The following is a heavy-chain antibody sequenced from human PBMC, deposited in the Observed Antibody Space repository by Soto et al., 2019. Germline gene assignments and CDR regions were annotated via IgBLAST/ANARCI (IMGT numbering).Heavy chain of an antibody. D-gene: IGHD6-19*01. Sequence: PSETLSLTCTVSGGSISSSSYYWGWIRQPPGKGLEWIWSIYYSGSTYYNPSLKSRVTISVDTSKNQFSLKLSSVTAEDTAVYYCARDRIAVAGNPEYFQHWGQGTLVTVSS. V-gene: IGHV4-39*02. CDR2: IYYSGST. J-gene: IGHJ1*01. CDR3: ARDRIAVAGNPEYFQH. CDR1: GGSISSSSYY.